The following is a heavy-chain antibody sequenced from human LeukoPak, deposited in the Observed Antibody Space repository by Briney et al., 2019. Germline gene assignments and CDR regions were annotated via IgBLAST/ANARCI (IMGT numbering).Heavy chain of an antibody. Sequence: PGGSLRLSCAASGFTFSSYSMNWVRQAPGKGLEWVSSISSTGTHIYYADSVRGRFTISRNNAKNSLYLQMNSLRAEDTAVYYCAKDRKLGIAAAGRLDYWGQGTLVTVSS. CDR3: AKDRKLGIAAAGRLDY. CDR2: ISSTGTHI. V-gene: IGHV3-21*04. CDR1: GFTFSSYS. J-gene: IGHJ4*02. D-gene: IGHD6-13*01.